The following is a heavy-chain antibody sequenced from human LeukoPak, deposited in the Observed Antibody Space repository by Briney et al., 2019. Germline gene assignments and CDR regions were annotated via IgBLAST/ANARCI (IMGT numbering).Heavy chain of an antibody. CDR1: GYTFTGHY. CDR2: INPNSGGT. D-gene: IGHD2-8*01. J-gene: IGHJ4*02. V-gene: IGHV1-2*02. CDR3: ARVDYCSKGVCVNFDY. Sequence: ASVEVSCKASGYTFTGHYMHWVRQAPGQGLEWMGWINPNSGGTKYAQKFQDRVTMTRDTSISTAYMELSRLRSDDTAVYFCARVDYCSKGVCVNFDYWGQGTLVTVSS.